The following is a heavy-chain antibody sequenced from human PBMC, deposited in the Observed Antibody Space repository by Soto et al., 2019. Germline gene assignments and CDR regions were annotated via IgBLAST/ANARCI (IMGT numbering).Heavy chain of an antibody. D-gene: IGHD7-27*01. CDR1: GFSFSISP. CDR2: ISYDGTNK. CDR3: ARDPKTSGGQHWAFNYFDA. J-gene: IGHJ5*02. Sequence: QVQLVESGGGVVQPGRSLRLSCAASGFSFSISPMHWVRQAPGKGPEWVAIISYDGTNKFYADSVKGRVTISRDNSKRTLYLQVDSLRPEDAAVYYCARDPKTSGGQHWAFNYFDAWGQGTLVTVSS. V-gene: IGHV3-30-3*01.